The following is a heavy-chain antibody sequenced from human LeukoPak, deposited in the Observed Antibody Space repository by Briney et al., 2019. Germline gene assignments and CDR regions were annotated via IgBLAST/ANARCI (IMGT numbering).Heavy chain of an antibody. J-gene: IGHJ1*01. D-gene: IGHD1-14*01. V-gene: IGHV1-69*13. CDR2: ITPMFGTS. Sequence: ASVKVSCKASGGTFSRHTISWVRQSPGQGLEWMGGITPMFGTSNYAQKFRGRVTITADESTSTAYVELNSLRSEDTAVYYCARDSSEFRSLLFHWGQGTLVTVSS. CDR1: GGTFSRHT. CDR3: ARDSSEFRSLLFH.